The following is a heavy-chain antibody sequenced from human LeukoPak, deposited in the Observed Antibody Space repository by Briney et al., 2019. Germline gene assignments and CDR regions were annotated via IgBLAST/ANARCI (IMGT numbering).Heavy chain of an antibody. CDR3: ASQPAMVRGVPFDY. CDR1: GGSISSYY. Sequence: SETLSLTCTVSGGSISSYYWSWIRQPAGKGLEWIGRIYTSGSTNYNPSLKSRVTMSVDTSKNQFSLKLSSVTAADTAVYYCASQPAMVRGVPFDYWGQGTLVTVSS. V-gene: IGHV4-4*07. D-gene: IGHD3-10*01. CDR2: IYTSGST. J-gene: IGHJ4*02.